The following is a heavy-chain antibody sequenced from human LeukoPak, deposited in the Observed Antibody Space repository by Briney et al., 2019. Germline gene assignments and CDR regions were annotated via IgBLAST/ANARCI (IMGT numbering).Heavy chain of an antibody. CDR1: GGSISSSSYY. Sequence: SETLSLTCTVSGGSISSSSYYWGWIRQPPGKGLEWVGSIYYSGSTYYNPSLKSRVTISVDTSKNQFSLKLSSVTAADTAVYYCARQHKSYYMDVWGKGTTVTVSS. V-gene: IGHV4-39*01. CDR2: IYYSGST. CDR3: ARQHKSYYMDV. J-gene: IGHJ6*03.